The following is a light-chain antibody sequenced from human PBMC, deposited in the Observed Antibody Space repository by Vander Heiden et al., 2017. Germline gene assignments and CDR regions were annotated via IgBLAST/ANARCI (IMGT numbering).Light chain of an antibody. CDR1: QSINGF. J-gene: IGKJ2*01. CDR2: KAS. V-gene: IGKV1-5*03. Sequence: DIQMTPSPSRLSASVGDRVTITCRASQSINGFLAWDQQKPGKAPKLLIYKASTLESGVPSRFSGSGSGTEFTLTISSLQPDDFASYYCQQYSTFSYTFGQGTKLEIK. CDR3: QQYSTFSYT.